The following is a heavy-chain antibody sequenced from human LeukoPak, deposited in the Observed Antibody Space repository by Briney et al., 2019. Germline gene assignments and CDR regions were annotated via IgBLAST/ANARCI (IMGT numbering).Heavy chain of an antibody. Sequence: GASVKVSCEASGYTFTSHDITWVRQAPGQGLEWMGWISAYNGNTNYAQKLQGRVTMTTDTSTTTAYMELRSLRSDDTAVYYCATGAISAAGKNFDNWGQGTLVTVSS. CDR2: ISAYNGNT. V-gene: IGHV1-18*01. CDR3: ATGAISAAGKNFDN. D-gene: IGHD6-13*01. CDR1: GYTFTSHD. J-gene: IGHJ4*02.